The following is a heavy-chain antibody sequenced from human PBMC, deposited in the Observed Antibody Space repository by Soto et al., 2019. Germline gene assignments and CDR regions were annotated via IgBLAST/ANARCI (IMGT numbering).Heavy chain of an antibody. V-gene: IGHV1-69*13. Sequence: SVKVSCKASGGTFSSYAISWVRQAPGQGLEWMGGIIPIFGTANYAQKFQGRVTITADESTSTAYMELSSLRSEDTAVYYCARGGSMRDHSGYEAHWGQGTLVTVSS. J-gene: IGHJ4*02. D-gene: IGHD5-12*01. CDR2: IIPIFGTA. CDR3: ARGGSMRDHSGYEAH. CDR1: GGTFSSYA.